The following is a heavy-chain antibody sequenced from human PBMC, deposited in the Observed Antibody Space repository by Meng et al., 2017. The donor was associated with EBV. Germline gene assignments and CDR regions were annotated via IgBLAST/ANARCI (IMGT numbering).Heavy chain of an antibody. CDR3: ASESGRGFTPDY. D-gene: IGHD3-10*01. CDR2: LIPMSGAP. J-gene: IGHJ4*02. V-gene: IGHV1-69*01. CDR1: GGTLRSDD. Sequence: GEVKNPASSVTVSCRTSGGTLRSDDVGWVRQAPGQGLEWMGWLIPMSGAPHYAQKFQDRVTIIADESTSTHSMELNNLRSEDTAMYYCASESGRGFTPDYWGQGTLVTVSS.